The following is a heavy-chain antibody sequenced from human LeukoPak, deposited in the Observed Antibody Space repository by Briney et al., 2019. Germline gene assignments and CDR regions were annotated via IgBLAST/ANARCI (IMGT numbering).Heavy chain of an antibody. D-gene: IGHD6-6*01. CDR2: IIPILGIA. V-gene: IGHV1-69*04. CDR1: GGTFSSYT. J-gene: IGHJ4*02. Sequence: SVKVSCKASGGTFSSYTISWVRQAPGQGREWMGRIIPILGIATYAQNFQGRVTITADKSTSTANMELCSLRSEDTAVDDGARDGGEYSSSSFDIWGQGPLVTVSS. CDR3: ARDGGEYSSSSFDI.